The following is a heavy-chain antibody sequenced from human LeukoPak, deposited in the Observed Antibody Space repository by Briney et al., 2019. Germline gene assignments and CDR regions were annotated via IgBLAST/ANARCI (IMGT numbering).Heavy chain of an antibody. CDR3: ARRLQNYYAMDV. CDR2: IYYSGST. V-gene: IGHV4-59*08. J-gene: IGHJ6*02. CDR1: GGSFSGYY. Sequence: SETLSLTCAVYGGSFSGYYWSWIRQPPGKGLEWIGYIYYSGSTKYNPSLKSRVTISVDTSKNQFSLKLSSVTAADTAVYYCARRLQNYYAMDVWGQGTTVTVSS.